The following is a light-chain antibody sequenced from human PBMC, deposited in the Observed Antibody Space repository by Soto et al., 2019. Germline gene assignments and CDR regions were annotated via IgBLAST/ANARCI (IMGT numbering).Light chain of an antibody. CDR3: NSYAGSNNVV. CDR2: EVS. V-gene: IGLV2-8*01. J-gene: IGLJ2*01. CDR1: SSDVGGYNY. Sequence: QSVLTQPPSASGSPGQSVTISCTGTSSDVGGYNYVSWYQQHPGKAPKLMIYEVSKRPSGVPDRFSGSKSGNTASLTVSGLQAEDEAYYYCNSYAGSNNVVFGGGTKLTVL.